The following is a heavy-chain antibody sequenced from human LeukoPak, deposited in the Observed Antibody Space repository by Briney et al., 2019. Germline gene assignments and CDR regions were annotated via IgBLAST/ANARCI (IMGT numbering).Heavy chain of an antibody. Sequence: ASVKVSCKVSGYTLTELSMHWVRQAPGKGLEWMGGFDPEDGETIYAQKFQGRVTMTIDTSTSTAYMELRSLKSDDTAVYYCVRHIKPAGPWDGMDVWGQGTTVIVSS. J-gene: IGHJ6*02. CDR2: FDPEDGET. D-gene: IGHD1-26*01. CDR3: VRHIKPAGPWDGMDV. CDR1: GYTLTELS. V-gene: IGHV1-24*01.